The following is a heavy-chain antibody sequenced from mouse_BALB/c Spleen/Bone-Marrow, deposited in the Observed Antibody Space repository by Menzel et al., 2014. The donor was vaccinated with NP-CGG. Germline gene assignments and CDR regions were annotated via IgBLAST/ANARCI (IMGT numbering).Heavy chain of an antibody. J-gene: IGHJ2*01. V-gene: IGHV1-20*02. D-gene: IGHD1-1*01. CDR3: ARSGYYGSSYFDY. CDR2: INPYNGDT. CDR1: GYSFTGYF. Sequence: EVQLVESGPELVKPGASVKISCKASGYSFTGYFMNWVMQSHGKSLEWIGRINPYNGDTFYNQKLKGKATLTVDKSSSTAHMELRSLASEDSAVYYCARSGYYGSSYFDYWGQGTTLTVSS.